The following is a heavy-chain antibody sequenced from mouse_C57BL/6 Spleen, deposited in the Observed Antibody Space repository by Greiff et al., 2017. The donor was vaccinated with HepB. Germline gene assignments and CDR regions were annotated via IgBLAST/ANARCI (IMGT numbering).Heavy chain of an antibody. CDR3: ARSSAVVADWYFDV. V-gene: IGHV1-64*01. CDR1: GYTFTSHW. Sequence: VQLQQPGAELVKPGASVKLSCKASGYTFTSHWMHWVKQRPGQGLEWIGMIHPNSGSTNYNEKFKSKATLTVDKSSSTAYMQLSSLTSEDSAVYYCARSSAVVADWYFDVWGTGTTVTVSS. J-gene: IGHJ1*03. D-gene: IGHD1-1*01. CDR2: IHPNSGST.